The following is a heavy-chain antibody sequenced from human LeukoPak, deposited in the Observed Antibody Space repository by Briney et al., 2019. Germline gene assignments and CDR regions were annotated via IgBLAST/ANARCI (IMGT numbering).Heavy chain of an antibody. CDR2: ISYDGSNK. Sequence: PGGSLRLSCAASRFTFSSYGMHWVRQAPGKGLEWVAVISYDGSNKYYADSVKGRFTISRDNSKNTLYLQMNSLRPEDKAVYYCAPENLDYWGQGTLVTVSS. J-gene: IGHJ4*02. CDR1: RFTFSSYG. CDR3: APENLDY. V-gene: IGHV3-30*03.